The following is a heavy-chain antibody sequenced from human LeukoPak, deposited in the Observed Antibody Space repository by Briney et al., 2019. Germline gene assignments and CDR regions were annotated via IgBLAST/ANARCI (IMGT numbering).Heavy chain of an antibody. V-gene: IGHV3-23*01. CDR3: AKAMTGSTYYFDS. Sequence: GGSLRLSCAASGFTFSSYAMNWVRQAPGKGLEWVSAISGSGGSTYYADSVKGRFTISRDNSKNTLYLQMNSLGAEDTAIYYCAKAMTGSTYYFDSWGQGTLVTVSS. D-gene: IGHD3-9*01. J-gene: IGHJ4*02. CDR2: ISGSGGST. CDR1: GFTFSSYA.